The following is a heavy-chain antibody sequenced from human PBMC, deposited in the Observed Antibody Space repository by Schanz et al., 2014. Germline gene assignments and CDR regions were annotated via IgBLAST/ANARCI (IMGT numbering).Heavy chain of an antibody. CDR2: ISSSGNII. CDR1: GFTFSDSF. V-gene: IGHV3-11*01. Sequence: QVLLVESGGGLVKPGGSLRLSCSASGFTFSDSFMSWIRQTPGKGLEWLSYISSSGNIIHYADSVKGRFTISRANAKNSLYLQMTGLRAEDTAVYYCAAHETLSTTACYPSWGQGTLVAVSS. J-gene: IGHJ4*02. D-gene: IGHD2-2*01. CDR3: AAHETLSTTACYPS.